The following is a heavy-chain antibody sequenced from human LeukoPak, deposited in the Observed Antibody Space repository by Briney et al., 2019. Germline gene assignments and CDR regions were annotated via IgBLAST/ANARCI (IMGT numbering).Heavy chain of an antibody. CDR3: ARGRPVLSWSGGSRNLDY. V-gene: IGHV4-59*12. CDR1: GGSISSYY. Sequence: SETLSLTCTVSGGSISSYYWSWIRQPPGKGLEWLGYIYYSGSTNYNPSLKSRVTMSVDTSKNQFSLKLSSVTAADTAVYYCARGRPVLSWSGGSRNLDYWGQGTLVTVSS. CDR2: IYYSGST. J-gene: IGHJ4*02. D-gene: IGHD2-15*01.